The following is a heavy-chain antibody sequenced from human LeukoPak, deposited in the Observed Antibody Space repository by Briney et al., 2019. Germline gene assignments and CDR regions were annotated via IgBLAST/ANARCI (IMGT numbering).Heavy chain of an antibody. Sequence: GESLRLSCAASGFTFSSYSMNWVRQAPGKGLEWVSSISSSSSYIYYADSVKGRFTISRDNAKNSLYLQMNSLRAEDTAVYYCARPLEMATITGAFDIWGQGTMVTVSS. V-gene: IGHV3-21*01. CDR1: GFTFSSYS. CDR3: ARPLEMATITGAFDI. CDR2: ISSSSSYI. D-gene: IGHD5-24*01. J-gene: IGHJ3*02.